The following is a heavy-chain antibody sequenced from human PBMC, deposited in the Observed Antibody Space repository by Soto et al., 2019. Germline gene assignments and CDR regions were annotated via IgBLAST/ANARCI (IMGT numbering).Heavy chain of an antibody. Sequence: ASVKVSCKASGYTFTSYDINWVRQATGQGLEWMGWMNPNSGNTGYAQKFQGRVTMTRNTSIGTAYMELSSLRSEDTAVYYCARGRWGRQLVLQGWFDPWGQGTLVTVSS. CDR1: GYTFTSYD. J-gene: IGHJ5*02. V-gene: IGHV1-8*01. D-gene: IGHD6-13*01. CDR3: ARGRWGRQLVLQGWFDP. CDR2: MNPNSGNT.